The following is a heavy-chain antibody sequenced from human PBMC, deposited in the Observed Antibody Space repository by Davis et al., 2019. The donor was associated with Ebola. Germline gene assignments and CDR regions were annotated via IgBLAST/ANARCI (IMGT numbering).Heavy chain of an antibody. J-gene: IGHJ4*02. V-gene: IGHV3-21*01. D-gene: IGHD6-19*01. CDR2: ISSSSSYI. CDR1: GFTFSSYS. CDR3: ARDLEIAVAAPDRDY. Sequence: GESLKISCAASGFTFSSYSMNWVRQAPGKGLEWVSSISSSSSYIYYADSVKGRFTISRDNAKNSLYLQMNSLRDEDTAVYYCARDLEIAVAAPDRDYWGQGTLVTVSS.